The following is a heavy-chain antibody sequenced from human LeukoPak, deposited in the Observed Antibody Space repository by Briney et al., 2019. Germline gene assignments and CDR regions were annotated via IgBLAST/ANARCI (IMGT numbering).Heavy chain of an antibody. Sequence: GASVKVSCKASGYTFTSYAMHWVRQAPGQRLEWMGWINAGNGNTKYSQKFQGRVTITRDTSASTAYMELSSLRSEDTAVYYCATDHGVTVTTLSSHNWFDPWGQGTLVTVSS. CDR2: INAGNGNT. CDR1: GYTFTSYA. V-gene: IGHV1-3*01. J-gene: IGHJ5*02. D-gene: IGHD4-11*01. CDR3: ATDHGVTVTTLSSHNWFDP.